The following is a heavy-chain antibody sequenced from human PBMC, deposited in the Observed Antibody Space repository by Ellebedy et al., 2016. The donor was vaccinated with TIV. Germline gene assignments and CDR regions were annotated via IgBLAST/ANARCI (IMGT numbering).Heavy chain of an antibody. CDR3: VGPHWLVYS. Sequence: GESLKISCAASGFIISGDWMSWVRQAPGKGLEWVAHINPDGSAEYYVDSVKGRFTISRDNAKRSLFLQMNSLRVDDTAVYYCVGPHWLVYSWGQGTLVTVSS. CDR1: GFIISGDW. J-gene: IGHJ5*02. V-gene: IGHV3-7*03. CDR2: INPDGSAE. D-gene: IGHD6-19*01.